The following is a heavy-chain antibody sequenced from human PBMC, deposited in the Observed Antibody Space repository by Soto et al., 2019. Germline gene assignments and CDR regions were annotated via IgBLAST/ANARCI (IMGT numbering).Heavy chain of an antibody. CDR2: INPNSGGT. D-gene: IGHD6-19*01. J-gene: IGHJ6*02. V-gene: IGHV1-2*04. CDR3: ARDSSGSYYGMDV. Sequence: ASVKVSCKASGYTFTGYYMHWVRQAPGQGLEWMGWINPNSGGTNYAQKFQGWVTMTRDTSISTAYMELSRLRSDDTAVYYCARDSSGSYYGMDVWGQGTRVTVSS. CDR1: GYTFTGYY.